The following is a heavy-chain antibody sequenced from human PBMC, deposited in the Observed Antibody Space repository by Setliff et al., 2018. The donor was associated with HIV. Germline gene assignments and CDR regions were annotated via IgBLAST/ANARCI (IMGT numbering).Heavy chain of an antibody. CDR3: ARENNFDY. CDR2: IYRDGAT. CDR1: GFTVSDNY. J-gene: IGHJ4*02. Sequence: PGGSLRLSCAASGFTVSDNYMSWVRQAPGKGLEWVSVIYRDGATYYAASVKGRFTISRDTSRNTLYLQMNSLRVEDSALYYCARENNFDYWGQGTLVTVSS. V-gene: IGHV3-53*05.